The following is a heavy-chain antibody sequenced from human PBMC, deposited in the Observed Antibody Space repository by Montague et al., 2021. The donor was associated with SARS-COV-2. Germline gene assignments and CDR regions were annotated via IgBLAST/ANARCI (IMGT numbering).Heavy chain of an antibody. D-gene: IGHD1-26*01. CDR3: AREGIVGATTGFDY. CDR2: ISYDGSNK. CDR1: GFTFSSYA. J-gene: IGHJ4*02. Sequence: SLRLSCAASGFTFSSYAMHWVRQASGKGLEWVAVISYDGSNKYYADSVKGRFTISRDNSKNTLYLQMNSLRAEDTAVYYCAREGIVGATTGFDYWGQGTLVTVSS. V-gene: IGHV3-30*04.